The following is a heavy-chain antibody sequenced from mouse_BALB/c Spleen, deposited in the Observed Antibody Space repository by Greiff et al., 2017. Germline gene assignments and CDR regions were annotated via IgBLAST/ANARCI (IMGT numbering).Heavy chain of an antibody. CDR3: TRWVDGYYDYFDY. J-gene: IGHJ2*01. CDR1: GYTFTDYE. Sequence: QVQLQQSGAELVRPGASVTLSCKASGYTFTDYEMHWVKQTPVHGLEWIGAIDPETGGTAYNQKFKGKATLTADKSSSTAYMELRSLTSEDSAVYYCTRWVDGYYDYFDYWGKGTTLTVSS. V-gene: IGHV1-15*01. CDR2: IDPETGGT. D-gene: IGHD2-3*01.